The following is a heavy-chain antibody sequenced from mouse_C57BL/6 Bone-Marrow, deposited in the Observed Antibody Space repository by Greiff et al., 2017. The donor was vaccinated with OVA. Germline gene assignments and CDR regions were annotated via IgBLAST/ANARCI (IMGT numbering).Heavy chain of an antibody. V-gene: IGHV1-50*01. CDR3: AGFITTVVPFAY. CDR2: IDPSDSYT. Sequence: QVQLQQPGAELVKPGASVKLSCKASGYTFTSYWMQWVKQRPGQGLEWIGEIDPSDSYTNYNQKFKGKATLTVDTSSSTAYMQLSSLTSEDSAVYYCAGFITTVVPFAYWGQGTLVTVSA. D-gene: IGHD1-1*01. CDR1: GYTFTSYW. J-gene: IGHJ3*01.